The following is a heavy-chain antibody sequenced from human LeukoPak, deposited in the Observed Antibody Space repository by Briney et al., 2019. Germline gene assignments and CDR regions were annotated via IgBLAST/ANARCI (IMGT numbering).Heavy chain of an antibody. D-gene: IGHD3-9*01. CDR3: ARAPEETIFPGLDV. CDR2: ISSSGSTI. V-gene: IGHV3-11*01. J-gene: IGHJ6*04. CDR1: GFTLSDYY. Sequence: GGSLRPSCAASGFTLSDYYMSWIRQAPGKGLEWVSYISSSGSTIYYADSVKGRFTISRDNAKNSLNLQMNSLRAEDTAVYYCARAPEETIFPGLDVWGKGTTVTVSS.